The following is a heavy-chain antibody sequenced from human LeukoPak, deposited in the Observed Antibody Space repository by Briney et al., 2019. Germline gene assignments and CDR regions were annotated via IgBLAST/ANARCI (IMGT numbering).Heavy chain of an antibody. CDR1: GFTFSSYG. V-gene: IGHV3-30*18. CDR3: AKEGAAAGQGFFDY. J-gene: IGHJ4*02. D-gene: IGHD6-13*01. CDR2: ISYDGSNK. Sequence: PGRSLRLSCAASGFTFSSYGMHWVRQAPGKGLEWVAVISYDGSNKYYADSVKGRFTISRDNSKNTLYLQMNSLRAEDTAVYYCAKEGAAAGQGFFDYWGQGTLVTVSS.